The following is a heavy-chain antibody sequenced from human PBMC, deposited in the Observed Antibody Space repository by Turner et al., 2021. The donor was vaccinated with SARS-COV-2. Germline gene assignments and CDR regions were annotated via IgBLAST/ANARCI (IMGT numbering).Heavy chain of an antibody. Sequence: EVQPVESGGGLVQPGGSLRLSCAASGFTFSSYSMNWVRQDPGKGLGWVAYMSSSSSTIYYADSVKGRFTISRDNAKNALYRQMNSLRAEDTAVYYCARDLGSIAVANWGQGTLVTVSS. CDR1: GFTFSSYS. D-gene: IGHD6-19*01. CDR3: ARDLGSIAVAN. CDR2: MSSSSSTI. V-gene: IGHV3-48*01. J-gene: IGHJ4*02.